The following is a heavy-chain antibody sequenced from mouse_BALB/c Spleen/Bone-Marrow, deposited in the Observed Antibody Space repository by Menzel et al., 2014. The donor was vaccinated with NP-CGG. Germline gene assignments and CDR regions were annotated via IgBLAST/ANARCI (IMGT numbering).Heavy chain of an antibody. Sequence: QVQLKESGAELVKPGASVKLSCKASGYTFTSYWMHWVKQRPGQGLEWIGEIDPSDSYTNYNQKFKGKATLPVDKSSSTAYMQLSSLKSEDSAVYYCARGLYGNSGYWGQGTTLTVSA. CDR2: IDPSDSYT. D-gene: IGHD2-1*01. J-gene: IGHJ2*01. CDR1: GYTFTSYW. CDR3: ARGLYGNSGY. V-gene: IGHV1-69*02.